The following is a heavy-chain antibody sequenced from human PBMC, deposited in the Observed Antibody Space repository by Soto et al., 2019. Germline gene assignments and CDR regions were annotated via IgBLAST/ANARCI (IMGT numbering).Heavy chain of an antibody. V-gene: IGHV3-15*07. J-gene: IGHJ4*01. CDR1: GFIFSNAW. D-gene: IGHD4-17*01. CDR3: TTDSYMTNIIDRFAY. CDR2: VKSKTDGGTT. Sequence: EVHLVESGGGLVKPGGSLRLSCAASGFIFSNAWINWVRQAPGKGLEWVGRVKSKTDGGTTDLAAPVKGRFAISRDDSKNNVYLKMNSLKTDNTAIYYCTTDSYMTNIIDRFAYWCHGTLVTVSS.